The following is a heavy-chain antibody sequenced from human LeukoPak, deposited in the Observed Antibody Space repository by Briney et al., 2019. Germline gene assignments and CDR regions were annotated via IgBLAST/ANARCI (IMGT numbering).Heavy chain of an antibody. CDR3: APTSEAYTSNWSV. J-gene: IGHJ4*02. V-gene: IGHV1-2*02. CDR2: INPDSGFT. D-gene: IGHD3-16*01. Sequence: ASVKVSCKTSGYRFTDDCMHWVRQAPGQGLEWMGWINPDSGFTNYAPKFQGRVIMTRDTSISTAYMEVRRLRYDDTAMYYCAPTSEAYTSNWSVWGQGTLVTVSP. CDR1: GYRFTDDC.